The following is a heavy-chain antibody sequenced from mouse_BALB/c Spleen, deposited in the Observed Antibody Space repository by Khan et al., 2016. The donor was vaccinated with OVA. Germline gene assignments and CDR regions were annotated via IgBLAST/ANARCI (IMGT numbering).Heavy chain of an antibody. D-gene: IGHD1-1*01. J-gene: IGHJ4*01. CDR3: ARLTLRLDY. V-gene: IGHV1S137*01. CDR1: GYTFTDYG. Sequence: LEESGPELVRPGVSVKISCKGSGYTFTDYGMHWVRQSPAKSLEWIGVITTYSGDTNYNQKLKGKATMTVDKSSSTAYMELARVTSEDSAIYYCARLTLRLDYWGQGTSVTVSS. CDR2: ITTYSGDT.